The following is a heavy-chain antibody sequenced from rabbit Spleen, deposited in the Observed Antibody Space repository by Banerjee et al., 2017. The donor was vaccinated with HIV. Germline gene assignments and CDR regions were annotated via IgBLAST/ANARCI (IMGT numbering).Heavy chain of an antibody. Sequence: QEQLVESGGGLVQPGGSLKLSCKASGFDFSGYGVSWVRQAPGKGLEWIGYIDPVFGSTYYASWVNGRFTISSHNAQNTLYLQLNSLTAADTATYFCARDLVVAGVDFNLWGPGTLVTVS. CDR2: IDPVFGST. CDR3: ARDLVVAGVDFNL. V-gene: IGHV1S47*01. CDR1: GFDFSGYG. D-gene: IGHD4-1*01. J-gene: IGHJ4*01.